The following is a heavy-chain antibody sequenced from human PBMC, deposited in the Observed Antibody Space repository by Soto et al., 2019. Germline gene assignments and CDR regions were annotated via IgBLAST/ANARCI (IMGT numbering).Heavy chain of an antibody. V-gene: IGHV3-30-3*01. D-gene: IGHD2-2*01. J-gene: IGHJ4*02. Sequence: QVQLVESGGGVVQPGRSLRLSCAASGFTFSSYAMNWVRQAPGKGLEWVALISYDGSNKYYADSVKSRFTISRDSSKNTLYLQMNSLRAADTAVYYCGRCSSTSCHLGSDYWGQGTLVTVSS. CDR1: GFTFSSYA. CDR2: ISYDGSNK. CDR3: GRCSSTSCHLGSDY.